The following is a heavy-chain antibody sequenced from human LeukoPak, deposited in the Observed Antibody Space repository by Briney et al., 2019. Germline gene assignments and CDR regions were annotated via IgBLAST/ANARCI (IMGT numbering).Heavy chain of an antibody. CDR3: VRGSYSSSSGGDY. CDR2: IYPGDSDT. V-gene: IGHV5-51*04. CDR1: GYSFTSYW. D-gene: IGHD6-6*01. Sequence: GDSLKISCQGSGYSFTSYWIGWVRQMPGKGLEWMGIIYPGDSDTRYSPSFQGQVTISADKPISTAYLQWSSLKASDTAMYYCVRGSYSSSSGGDYWGQGTLVTVSS. J-gene: IGHJ4*02.